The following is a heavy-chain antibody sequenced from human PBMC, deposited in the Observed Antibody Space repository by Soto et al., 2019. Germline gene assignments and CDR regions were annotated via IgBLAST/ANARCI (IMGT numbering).Heavy chain of an antibody. D-gene: IGHD2-15*01. V-gene: IGHV4-34*01. CDR2: INHSGST. CDR1: GGSFSGYY. J-gene: IGHJ4*02. CDR3: ASLPPRYCSGGSCSFGH. Sequence: QSQTLSLTCAVYGGSFSGYYWSWIRQPPGKGLEWIGEINHSGSTNYNPSLKSRVTISVDTSKNQFSLKLSSVTAADTAVYYCASLPPRYCSGGSCSFGHWGQGTLVTVSS.